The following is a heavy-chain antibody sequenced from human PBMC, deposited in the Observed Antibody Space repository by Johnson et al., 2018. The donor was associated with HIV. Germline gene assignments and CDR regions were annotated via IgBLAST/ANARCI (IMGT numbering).Heavy chain of an antibody. CDR2: IGWDGGSR. CDR3: AKGSQLAHAFDI. Sequence: LVESGGVVAQIGGSLRLSCAASGFTFDAYTMYWVRQPPGKGLEWVSLIGWDGGSRYYGDSVKGRFTISRDNSKNSLYLQMNSLRAEDTDVYYCAKGSQLAHAFDIWGQGTMVTVSS. J-gene: IGHJ3*02. D-gene: IGHD6-13*01. CDR1: GFTFDAYT. V-gene: IGHV3-43*01.